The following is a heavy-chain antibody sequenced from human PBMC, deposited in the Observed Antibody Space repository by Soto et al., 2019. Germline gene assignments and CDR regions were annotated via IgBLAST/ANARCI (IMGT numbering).Heavy chain of an antibody. CDR2: MNPNSGNT. Sequence: ASVKVSCKASGYTFTSYDINWVRQATGQGLEWMGWMNPNSGNTGYAQKFQGRVTMTRSTSISTAYMELSSLRSEDTAVYYCARGRTASYSSSWFDDNWFDPWGQGTLVTVSS. V-gene: IGHV1-8*01. CDR3: ARGRTASYSSSWFDDNWFDP. J-gene: IGHJ5*02. D-gene: IGHD6-13*01. CDR1: GYTFTSYD.